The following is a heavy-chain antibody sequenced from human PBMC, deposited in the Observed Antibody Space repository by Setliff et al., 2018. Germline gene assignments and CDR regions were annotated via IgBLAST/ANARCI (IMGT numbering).Heavy chain of an antibody. D-gene: IGHD6-19*01. CDR2: IYYSGST. Sequence: KPSETLSLTCSVSGASISSDGYYWSWIRQYPGKGLEWIGYIYYSGSTYYNPSLKSRVTISLDTSENQFSLELTSVTAADTAVYYCARSRTIAVKGGVFAVWGRGTWSPSPQ. CDR1: GASISSDGYY. V-gene: IGHV4-31*03. CDR3: ARSRTIAVKGGVFAV. J-gene: IGHJ2*01.